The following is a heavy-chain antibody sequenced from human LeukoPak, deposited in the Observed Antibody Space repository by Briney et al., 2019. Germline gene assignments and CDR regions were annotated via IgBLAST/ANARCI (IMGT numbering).Heavy chain of an antibody. J-gene: IGHJ4*02. CDR3: ARLTIRPAHSDY. D-gene: IGHD6-6*01. CDR1: GFTFSSYS. Sequence: PGGSLRLSCAASGFTFSSYSMNWVRQAPGKGLEWVSSISSSSSYIYYADSVKGRFTISRDNAKNSLYLQMNSLRAEDTAVYYCARLTIRPAHSDYWGQGTLVTVSS. CDR2: ISSSSSYI. V-gene: IGHV3-21*01.